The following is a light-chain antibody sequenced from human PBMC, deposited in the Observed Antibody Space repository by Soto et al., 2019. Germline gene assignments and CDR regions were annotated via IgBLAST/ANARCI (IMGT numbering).Light chain of an antibody. CDR3: QQRSNWPRP. V-gene: IGKV3D-20*02. J-gene: IGKJ5*01. Sequence: EIVLTQSPCTLSLSPGERATLSCRASQSVFNNHIGWYQQKPGQAPRRLIFGASFRATGIPDRFSGSGSGTDFTLTISRLEPEDFAVYYCQQRSNWPRPFGQGTRLEIK. CDR1: QSVFNNH. CDR2: GAS.